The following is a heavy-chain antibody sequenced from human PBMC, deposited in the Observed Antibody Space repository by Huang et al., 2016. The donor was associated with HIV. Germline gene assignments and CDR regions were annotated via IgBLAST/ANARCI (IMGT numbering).Heavy chain of an antibody. CDR1: GGTFSRYA. J-gene: IGHJ2*01. CDR3: ARASGRIQLPGGYFDL. CDR2: IIPILGKT. V-gene: IGHV1-69*01. Sequence: QVQLVQSAAEVKKPGSSVKVSCEASGGTFSRYAISWVRQAPGQGLEGRGGIIPILGKTNYTQKVQGRATIAADESSSTAYMELRSLRSEDTAVYYCARASGRIQLPGGYFDLWGRGTLVTVSS. D-gene: IGHD1-1*01.